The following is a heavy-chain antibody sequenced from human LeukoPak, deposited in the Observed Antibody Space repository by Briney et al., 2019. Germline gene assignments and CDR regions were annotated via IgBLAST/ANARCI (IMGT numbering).Heavy chain of an antibody. D-gene: IGHD2-2*01. V-gene: IGHV4-39*07. J-gene: IGHJ3*02. CDR3: ARGPPDCSSTSCYAFDAFDI. Sequence: NPSETLSLTCTVSGGSISITGYYWGWIRQPPGKGLEWIGSMYSSGSTYYNPSLKSRVTISVDTSKNQFSLKLSSVTAADTAVYYCARGPPDCSSTSCYAFDAFDIWGQGTMVTVSS. CDR1: GGSISITGYY. CDR2: MYSSGST.